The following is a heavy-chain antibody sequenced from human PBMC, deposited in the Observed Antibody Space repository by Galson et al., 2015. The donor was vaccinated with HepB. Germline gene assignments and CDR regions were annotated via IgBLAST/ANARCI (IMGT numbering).Heavy chain of an antibody. Sequence: QSGAEVKKPGESLKISCKGSGYSFTSYWIGWVRQMPGKGMEWMGIIYPGDSDTRYSPSFQGQVTISADKSISTAYLEWSCLKASYTAMYYCASLSRSFSSSPDYFDYLGQGTLVTVSS. CDR1: GYSFTSYW. CDR2: IYPGDSDT. J-gene: IGHJ4*02. D-gene: IGHD6-13*01. V-gene: IGHV5-51*01. CDR3: ASLSRSFSSSPDYFDY.